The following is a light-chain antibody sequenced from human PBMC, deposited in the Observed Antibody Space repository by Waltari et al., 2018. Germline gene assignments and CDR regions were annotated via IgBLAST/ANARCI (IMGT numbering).Light chain of an antibody. J-gene: IGKJ5*01. Sequence: DLVMTQAPASLAVSLGERATINCKSRQSVLNSSNNKNYLSWYRQKPGQPPKLLIYWGSTRESGVPDRISGSGSGTDFTLTISSLQAEDVAVYYCQQYYSSPHTFGLGTRLEIK. CDR3: QQYYSSPHT. CDR2: WGS. CDR1: QSVLNSSNNKNY. V-gene: IGKV4-1*01.